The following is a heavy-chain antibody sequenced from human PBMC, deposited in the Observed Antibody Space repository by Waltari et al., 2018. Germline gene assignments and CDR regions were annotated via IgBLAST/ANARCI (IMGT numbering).Heavy chain of an antibody. Sequence: QVQLVESGGGVVQPGRSLRLSCAASGFTFSSYGMHWVRQAPGEGLEWGAVIWYDGSNKYYADSVKGRFTISRDNSKYTLYLQMNSLRAEDTAMYYCASYGSGSYSVDYWGQGTLVTVSS. J-gene: IGHJ4*02. V-gene: IGHV3-33*08. CDR1: GFTFSSYG. CDR2: IWYDGSNK. D-gene: IGHD3-10*01. CDR3: ASYGSGSYSVDY.